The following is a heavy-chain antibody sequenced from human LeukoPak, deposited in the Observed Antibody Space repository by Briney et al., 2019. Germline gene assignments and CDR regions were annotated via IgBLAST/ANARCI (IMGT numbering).Heavy chain of an antibody. V-gene: IGHV3-48*01. CDR3: AKDLFSSSWYGHQFDY. J-gene: IGHJ4*02. D-gene: IGHD6-13*01. CDR1: GYPFSSYS. Sequence: GGSLRLSCVASGYPFSSYSMNWIRQAPGKGLEWVSYISVRGGVRSYADSVKGRFTISRDNSKNTLYLQMNSLRAEDTAVYYCAKDLFSSSWYGHQFDYWGQGTLVTVSS. CDR2: ISVRGGVR.